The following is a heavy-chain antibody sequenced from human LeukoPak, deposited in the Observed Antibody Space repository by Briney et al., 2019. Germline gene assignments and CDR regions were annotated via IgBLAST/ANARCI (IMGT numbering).Heavy chain of an antibody. CDR2: MNPNSGNT. Sequence: ASVKVSCKASGYTFTSYDINWVRQATGQGLEWMGWMNPNSGNTGYAQKFQGRVTMTRDTSISTAYMELSRLRSDDTAVNYCARVDYYDSSGYYPGFDPWGQGTLVTVSS. V-gene: IGHV1-8*02. CDR3: ARVDYYDSSGYYPGFDP. CDR1: GYTFTSYD. J-gene: IGHJ5*02. D-gene: IGHD3-22*01.